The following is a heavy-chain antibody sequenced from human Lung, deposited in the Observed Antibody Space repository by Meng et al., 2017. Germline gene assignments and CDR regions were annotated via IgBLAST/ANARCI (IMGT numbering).Heavy chain of an antibody. CDR2: ISYSGST. J-gene: IGHJ4*02. CDR1: CGSMGSSAYY. CDR3: ARGDTSKEFDY. Sequence: QEQSSGPGPGLVTPSLTLSLTGTGSCGSMGSSAYYWSWLRPLPGKGLEWIGYISYSGSTYYSPSLKSRVSISVDTSKKYFSLRLTSVTAADTAVYFCARGDTSKEFDYWGQGTLVTVSS. V-gene: IGHV4-30-4*01. D-gene: IGHD5-18*01.